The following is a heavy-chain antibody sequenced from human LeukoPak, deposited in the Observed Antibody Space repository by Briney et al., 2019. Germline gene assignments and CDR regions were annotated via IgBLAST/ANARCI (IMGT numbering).Heavy chain of an antibody. D-gene: IGHD6-19*01. V-gene: IGHV4-59*12. CDR3: ARDVGTSGWYTFDY. CDR2: IYYSGRT. CDR1: GGSISSYY. Sequence: PSETLSLTCTVSGGSISSYYWSWIRQPPGKGLEWIGYIYYSGRTNYNPSLESRVTISGDTSKNQFSLKLSSVTAADTAVYYCARDVGTSGWYTFDYWGQGTLVTVSS. J-gene: IGHJ4*02.